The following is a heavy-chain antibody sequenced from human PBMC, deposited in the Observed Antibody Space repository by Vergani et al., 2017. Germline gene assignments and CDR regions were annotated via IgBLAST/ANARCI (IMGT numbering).Heavy chain of an antibody. D-gene: IGHD6-13*01. V-gene: IGHV4-31*03. J-gene: IGHJ6*03. CDR2: LYSSGST. Sequence: QVQLQESGPGLVQPSQTLSLTCTVSGGSISSGGYYWSWIRQHPGKGLEWIGYLYSSGSTYYNPSLKSRVTISVEPSKNQLSLKLSSVTAADTAVYYCARVRGGSSCATPFGYYYYYMDVWGKGTTVTVSS. CDR1: GGSISSGGYY. CDR3: ARVRGGSSCATPFGYYYYYMDV.